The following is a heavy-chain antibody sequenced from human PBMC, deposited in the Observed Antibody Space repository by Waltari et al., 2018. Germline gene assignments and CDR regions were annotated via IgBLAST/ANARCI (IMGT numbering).Heavy chain of an antibody. CDR1: GFTCSSYS. V-gene: IGHV3-21*01. CDR2: ISSSSSYI. Sequence: EVQLVEAGGGLVKPGGSLGLSCAASGFTCSSYSMNWVHQAPGKGLEWCSSISSSSSYIYYADSVKGRFTISRDNAKNSLYLQMNSLRAEDTAVYYCARPGTVQGVQGIWGQGTMVTVSS. J-gene: IGHJ3*02. CDR3: ARPGTVQGVQGI. D-gene: IGHD3-10*01.